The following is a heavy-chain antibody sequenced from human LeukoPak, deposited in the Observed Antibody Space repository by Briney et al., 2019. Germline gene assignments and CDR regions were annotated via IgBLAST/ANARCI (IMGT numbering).Heavy chain of an antibody. D-gene: IGHD6-19*01. Sequence: GGSLRLSCAASGFTFSSYGMHWVRQAPGKGLEWVAFIRYDGSNKYYADSVKGRFTISRDNSKNTLYLQMNSLRAEDTAVYYCAKDRDSGWYIFDYYGRDVWGQGTTVTVSS. V-gene: IGHV3-30*02. CDR1: GFTFSSYG. CDR2: IRYDGSNK. CDR3: AKDRDSGWYIFDYYGRDV. J-gene: IGHJ6*02.